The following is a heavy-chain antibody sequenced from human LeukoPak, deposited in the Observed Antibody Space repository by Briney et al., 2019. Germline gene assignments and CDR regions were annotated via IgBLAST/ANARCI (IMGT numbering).Heavy chain of an antibody. CDR3: TRESGAFSPFGF. Sequence: PSETLSLTCAVSGGSITTTNWWSWCLQPPGKGLEWIGDVHLSGATNYNPSLESRVSMSIDKSKNHLSLQVTSVTAADTAIYYCTRESGAFSPFGFWGQGTLLTVSS. D-gene: IGHD1-26*01. J-gene: IGHJ4*02. CDR2: VHLSGAT. CDR1: GGSITTTNW. V-gene: IGHV4-4*02.